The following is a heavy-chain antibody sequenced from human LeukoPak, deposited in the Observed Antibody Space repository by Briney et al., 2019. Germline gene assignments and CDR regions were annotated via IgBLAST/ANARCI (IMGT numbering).Heavy chain of an antibody. CDR1: GFTFSSYG. D-gene: IGHD6-19*01. Sequence: HSGGSLRLSCAASGFTFSSYGMHWVRQAPGKGLEWVAVISYDGSNKYYADSVKGRFTISRDNSKNTLYLQMNSLRAEDTAVYNCAKDGGEQWLGLYFDYWGQGTLVTVSS. CDR3: AKDGGEQWLGLYFDY. V-gene: IGHV3-30*18. CDR2: ISYDGSNK. J-gene: IGHJ4*02.